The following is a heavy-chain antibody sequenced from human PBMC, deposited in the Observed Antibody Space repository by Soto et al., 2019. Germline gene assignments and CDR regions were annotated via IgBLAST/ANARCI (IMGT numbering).Heavy chain of an antibody. D-gene: IGHD3-10*01. CDR3: ARLLGVEYYYYYYMDV. V-gene: IGHV5-51*01. J-gene: IGHJ6*03. Sequence: GESLKISCKGSGYSFTSYWIGWVRQMPGKGLEWMGIIYPGDSDTRYSPSFQGQVTISADKSISTAYLQWSSLKASDTAMYYCARLLGVEYYYYYYMDVWGKGTTVTVSS. CDR1: GYSFTSYW. CDR2: IYPGDSDT.